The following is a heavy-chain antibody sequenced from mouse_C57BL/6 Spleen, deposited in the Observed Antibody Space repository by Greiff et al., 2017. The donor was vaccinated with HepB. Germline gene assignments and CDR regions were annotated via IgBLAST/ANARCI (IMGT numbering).Heavy chain of an antibody. CDR1: GYAFSSSW. D-gene: IGHD2-4*01. J-gene: IGHJ4*01. CDR2: IYPGDGDT. Sequence: QVQLQQSGPELVKPGASVKISCKASGYAFSSSWMNWVKQRPGKGLEWIGRIYPGDGDTNYNGKFKGKATLTADKSSSTAYMQLSSLTSEDSAVYFCARETYDYDDAMDYWGQGTSVTVSS. V-gene: IGHV1-82*01. CDR3: ARETYDYDDAMDY.